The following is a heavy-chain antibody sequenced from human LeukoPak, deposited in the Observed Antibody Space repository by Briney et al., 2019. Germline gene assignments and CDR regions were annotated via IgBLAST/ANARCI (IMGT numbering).Heavy chain of an antibody. J-gene: IGHJ4*02. CDR2: ISYSGTT. D-gene: IGHD6-6*01. V-gene: IGHV4-38-2*01. CDR3: ARARFDY. CDR1: GYSISSGNY. Sequence: PSETQSLTCAVSGYSISSGNYWGWIRQPPGKGLEWIGTISYSGTTYYNPSLKSRVTISLDASKNQFSLKLSSVTAADTAVYYCARARFDYWGQGTLVTVSS.